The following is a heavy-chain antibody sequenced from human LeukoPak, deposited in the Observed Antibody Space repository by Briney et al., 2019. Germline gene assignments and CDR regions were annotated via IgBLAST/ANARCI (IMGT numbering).Heavy chain of an antibody. D-gene: IGHD3-10*01. J-gene: IGHJ3*02. Sequence: SETLSLTCTVSGGSISSYYWSWIRQPAGKGLEWIGRIYTSGSTNYNPSLKSRVTMSVDTSKNQFSLKLSSVTAADTAVYYCAAAPTLWFGAGSGAFDIWGQGTMVTVSS. V-gene: IGHV4-4*07. CDR2: IYTSGST. CDR3: AAAPTLWFGAGSGAFDI. CDR1: GGSISSYY.